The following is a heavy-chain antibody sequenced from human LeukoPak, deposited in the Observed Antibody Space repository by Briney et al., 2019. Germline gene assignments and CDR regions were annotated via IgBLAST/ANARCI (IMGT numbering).Heavy chain of an antibody. V-gene: IGHV3-11*01. J-gene: IGHJ4*02. CDR1: GFTFRDYY. Sequence: GGSLRLSCAASGFTFRDYYMSWIRQAPGKGLEWVSYISSSGSTIYYADSVKGRFTISRDNSKNTLYLQMNSLRAEDTAVYYCAKDAAGPSYFDYWGQGTLVTVSS. CDR2: ISSSGSTI. D-gene: IGHD6-13*01. CDR3: AKDAAGPSYFDY.